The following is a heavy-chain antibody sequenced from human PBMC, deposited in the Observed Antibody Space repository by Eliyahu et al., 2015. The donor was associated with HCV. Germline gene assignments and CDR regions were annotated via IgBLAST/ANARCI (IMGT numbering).Heavy chain of an antibody. Sequence: QVQLVQSGVDEVKKPGASVKVSCKTSGYTFSTYGLSWVRQAPGQGLEWLGWISVETGNAKYAQKFQGRVTMTIDTFTRTAYMELRSLMSDDTAVYYCARDGIYFDRAFDYWGQGTLVTVSS. D-gene: IGHD3-22*01. CDR1: GYTFSTYG. CDR2: ISVETGNA. J-gene: IGHJ4*02. CDR3: ARDGIYFDRAFDY. V-gene: IGHV1-18*04.